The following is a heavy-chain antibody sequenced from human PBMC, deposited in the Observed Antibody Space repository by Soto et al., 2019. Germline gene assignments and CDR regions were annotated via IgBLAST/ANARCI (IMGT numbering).Heavy chain of an antibody. D-gene: IGHD2-2*01. CDR1: GYSFTSYW. V-gene: IGHV5-51*01. CDR3: ARHSYCSSTSCYYYYGMDV. CDR2: IYPGASES. J-gene: IGHJ6*02. Sequence: PGESLKSSWVGSGYSFTSYWITSFRRMPGKHLEWMGIIYPGASESRYSPSFQGQVTISADKSINTAYLQWSSLKASDTAMYYCARHSYCSSTSCYYYYGMDVWGQGTKVTVSS.